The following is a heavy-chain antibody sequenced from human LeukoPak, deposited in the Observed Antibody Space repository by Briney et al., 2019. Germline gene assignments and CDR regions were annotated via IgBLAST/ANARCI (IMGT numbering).Heavy chain of an antibody. Sequence: GGSLRLSCAASGFTVSSNYMSWVRQAPGKGLEWVSVIYSGGSTYYADSVKGRFTISRHNSKNTLYLQMNSLRAEDTALYYCARNGGNSDFDYWGQGTLVTVSS. V-gene: IGHV3-53*01. J-gene: IGHJ4*02. CDR1: GFTVSSNY. D-gene: IGHD4-23*01. CDR3: ARNGGNSDFDY. CDR2: IYSGGST.